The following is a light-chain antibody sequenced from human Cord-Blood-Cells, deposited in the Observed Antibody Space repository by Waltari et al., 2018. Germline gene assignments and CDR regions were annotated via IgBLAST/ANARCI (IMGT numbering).Light chain of an antibody. CDR2: LNSDGSN. J-gene: IGLJ3*02. Sequence: QLVLTQSPSASASRGASVKPTCTLSSGHSSYAIAWHQQQPEKGPRYLTKLNSDGSNSKGDGIPDRFSGSSAGGERYPPTASLASGDGADYYSQTWGTGIRVLDGGTKLTVL. CDR1: SGHSSYA. V-gene: IGLV4-69*01. CDR3: QTWGTGIRV.